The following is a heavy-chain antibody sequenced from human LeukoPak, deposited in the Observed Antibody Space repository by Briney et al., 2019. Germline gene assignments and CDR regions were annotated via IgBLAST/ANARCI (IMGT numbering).Heavy chain of an antibody. J-gene: IGHJ6*03. V-gene: IGHV1-2*02. CDR2: INPNSGGT. CDR3: ATPQGLEFLKDYYYMDV. Sequence: ASVKDSCKASGYTFTGYYMHWVRQAPGQGLEWMGWINPNSGGTNYAQKFQGRVTMTRDTSISTAYMELSRLRSDDTAVYYCATPQGLEFLKDYYYMDVWGKGTTVTVSS. CDR1: GYTFTGYY. D-gene: IGHD3-10*01.